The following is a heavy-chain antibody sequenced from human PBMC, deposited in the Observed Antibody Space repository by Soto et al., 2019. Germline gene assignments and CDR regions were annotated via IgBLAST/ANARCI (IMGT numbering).Heavy chain of an antibody. CDR3: TTWVGWNYEGGYYYYGMDV. V-gene: IGHV3-15*07. J-gene: IGHJ6*02. Sequence: EVQLVESGGGLVKPGGSLRLSCAASGFTFSNAWMNWVRQAPGKGLEWVGRIKSKTDGGTTDYAAPVKGRFTISRDDSKNTLYLQMNSLKTEDTAVYYCTTWVGWNYEGGYYYYGMDVWGQGTTVTVSS. CDR1: GFTFSNAW. CDR2: IKSKTDGGTT. D-gene: IGHD1-7*01.